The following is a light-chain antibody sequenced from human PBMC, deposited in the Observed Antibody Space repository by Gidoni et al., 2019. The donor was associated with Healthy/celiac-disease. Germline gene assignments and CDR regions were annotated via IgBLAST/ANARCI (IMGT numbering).Light chain of an antibody. CDR1: QSVLYRSNNKNY. V-gene: IGKV4-1*01. CDR3: QQYYSTLALT. J-gene: IGKJ4*01. CDR2: WAS. Sequence: DILMTQSPDSLAVSLGERATINCKSSQSVLYRSNNKNYLAWYQQKPGQPPKLLIYWASTRESGVPDRFSGSGSGTDFTLTISSLQAEDVAVYYCQQYYSTLALTFGGGTKVEIK.